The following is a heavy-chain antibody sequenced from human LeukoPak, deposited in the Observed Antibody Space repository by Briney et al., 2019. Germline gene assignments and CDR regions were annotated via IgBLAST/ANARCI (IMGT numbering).Heavy chain of an antibody. J-gene: IGHJ6*02. V-gene: IGHV3-30-3*01. CDR2: ISYDGSNK. CDR3: AKDLALLWFGDDKKIGRYGGMDV. Sequence: PGGSLRLSCAASGFTFSSYAMHWVRQAPGKGLEWVAVISYDGSNKYYADSVKGRFTISRDNSKNTLYLQMNSLRAEDTAVYYCAKDLALLWFGDDKKIGRYGGMDVWGQGTTVTVSS. D-gene: IGHD3-10*01. CDR1: GFTFSSYA.